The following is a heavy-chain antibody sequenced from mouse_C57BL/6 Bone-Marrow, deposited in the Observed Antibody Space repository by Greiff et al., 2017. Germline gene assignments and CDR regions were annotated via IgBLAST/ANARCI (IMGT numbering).Heavy chain of an antibody. Sequence: EVKLMESGGGLVQPGESLKLSCESNEYEFPSHDMSWVRKTPEKRLELVAAINSDGGSTYYPDTMERRFIISRDNTKKTLYLQMSSLRSEDTALYYCAYYYCSSYRYFDVWGTGTTVTVSS. V-gene: IGHV5-2*01. D-gene: IGHD1-1*01. CDR3: AYYYCSSYRYFDV. CDR1: EYEFPSHD. CDR2: INSDGGST. J-gene: IGHJ1*03.